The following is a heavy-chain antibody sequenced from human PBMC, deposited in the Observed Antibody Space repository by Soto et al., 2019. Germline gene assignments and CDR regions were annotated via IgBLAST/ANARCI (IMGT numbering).Heavy chain of an antibody. D-gene: IGHD3-3*01. Sequence: EVQLVESGGGLVQPGGSLRLSCAASGFTFSSYSMNWVRQAPGTGLERASYISSSSSTIYYADPVKGRFTISRDNAKNSLYLQMNSLRDEDTAVYYCARDLPHGAICGVVTAFDIWGQGTMVTVSS. CDR3: ARDLPHGAICGVVTAFDI. CDR2: ISSSSSTI. CDR1: GFTFSSYS. V-gene: IGHV3-48*02. J-gene: IGHJ3*02.